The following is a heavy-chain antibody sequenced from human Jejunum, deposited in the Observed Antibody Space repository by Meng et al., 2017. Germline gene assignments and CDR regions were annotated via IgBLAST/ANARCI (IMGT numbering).Heavy chain of an antibody. CDR2: IYYSGST. D-gene: IGHD1-26*01. V-gene: IGHV4-30-4*01. Sequence: PESGPGPVQSSGTLSLTCAVCGDPFNSPDYYWSWIRQPPEKGLEWIGYIYYSGSTYYNPSLKSRVSISGDTSNKQFSLKLTSVTAADTAVYYCARSPYSGSALPFFDYWGQGSLVTVSS. CDR1: GDPFNSPDYY. J-gene: IGHJ4*02. CDR3: ARSPYSGSALPFFDY.